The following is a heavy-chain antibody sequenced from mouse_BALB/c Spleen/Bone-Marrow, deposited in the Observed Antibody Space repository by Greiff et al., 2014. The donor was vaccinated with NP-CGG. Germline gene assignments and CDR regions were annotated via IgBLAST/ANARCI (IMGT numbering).Heavy chain of an antibody. Sequence: EVMLVESGGGLVKPGGSLKLSCAVSGFTFSDYYMYWVRQNPEKRLEWVATINDGGSYTYYPDSVEGRFTISRDNAKNNLYLQMSSLKSEDTAMYYCARDGNYAMDYWGQGTSVTVSS. J-gene: IGHJ4*01. CDR1: GFTFSDYY. D-gene: IGHD1-1*02. CDR3: ARDGNYAMDY. V-gene: IGHV5-4*02. CDR2: INDGGSYT.